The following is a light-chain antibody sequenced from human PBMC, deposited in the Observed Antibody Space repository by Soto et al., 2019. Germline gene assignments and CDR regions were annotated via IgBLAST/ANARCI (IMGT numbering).Light chain of an antibody. Sequence: DIQMTQSPSSLSASVGDRVTIACRASQGISNYLAWFQQKPGKLPKLLIFAASALQSGVPSRFSGSGSGTDFTLTIGSVQPEDVATYYCQTYDTAPAWAFGQGTRVEIK. V-gene: IGKV1-27*01. CDR2: AAS. J-gene: IGKJ1*01. CDR1: QGISNY. CDR3: QTYDTAPAWA.